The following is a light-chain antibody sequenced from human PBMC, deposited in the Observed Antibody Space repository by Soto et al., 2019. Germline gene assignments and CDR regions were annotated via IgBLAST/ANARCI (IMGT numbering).Light chain of an antibody. CDR3: HQRQSWPRT. V-gene: IGKV3-11*01. CDR1: QYINTR. Sequence: EIVLTQSPATLSSFPGDRVTLSCRASQYINTRLAWYQHRPGQAPRLLIYQTSIRAAGIPARFSASGSGTDFTLTISDVQPEDFALYYCHQRQSWPRTFGQRTKVDLK. CDR2: QTS. J-gene: IGKJ1*01.